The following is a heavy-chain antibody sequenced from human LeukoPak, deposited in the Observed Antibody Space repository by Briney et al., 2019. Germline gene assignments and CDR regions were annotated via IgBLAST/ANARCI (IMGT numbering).Heavy chain of an antibody. D-gene: IGHD3-22*01. Sequence: SETLSLTCTVSGVSISGYYWSWMRQPPGKGLEWIGEINHSGSTNYNPSLKSRVTISVDTSKNQFSLKLSSVTAVDTAVYYCARGRPSTIVVVIRAFDYWGQGTLVTVSS. CDR2: INHSGST. V-gene: IGHV4-34*01. CDR3: ARGRPSTIVVVIRAFDY. CDR1: GVSISGYY. J-gene: IGHJ4*02.